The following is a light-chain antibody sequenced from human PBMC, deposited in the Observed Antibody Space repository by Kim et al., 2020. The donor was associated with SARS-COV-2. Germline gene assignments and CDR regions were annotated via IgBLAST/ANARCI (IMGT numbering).Light chain of an antibody. CDR1: NIGTKS. CDR2: YDD. Sequence: SYELTQPPSMSVAPGKTARITCGGNNIGTKSVHWYQQKPGQAPVLVIYYDDDRPSGIPERFSGSNSGNTATLTISRVEAGDEADYYCQVWDRSSDRVVFGGGTQLTVL. J-gene: IGLJ2*01. V-gene: IGLV3-21*04. CDR3: QVWDRSSDRVV.